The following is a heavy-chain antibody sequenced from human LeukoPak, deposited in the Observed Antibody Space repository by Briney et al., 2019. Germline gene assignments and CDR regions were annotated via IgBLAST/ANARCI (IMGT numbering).Heavy chain of an antibody. Sequence: SETLSLTCTVSGGSISSYYWSWIRQPAGKGLEWIGRIYTSGSTNYNPSLKSRVTMSVDTSKNQFSLKLSSVTAADTAVYYCARDGEARLYSSSSRYYYYYYYMDVWGKGTTVTVSS. CDR2: IYTSGST. D-gene: IGHD6-6*01. V-gene: IGHV4-4*07. CDR3: ARDGEARLYSSSSRYYYYYYYMDV. J-gene: IGHJ6*03. CDR1: GGSISSYY.